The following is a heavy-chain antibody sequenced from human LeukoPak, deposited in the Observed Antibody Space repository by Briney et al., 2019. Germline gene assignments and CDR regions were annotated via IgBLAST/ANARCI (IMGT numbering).Heavy chain of an antibody. D-gene: IGHD6-19*01. CDR3: AKGTLGIAVAGDFDY. V-gene: IGHV3-48*01. CDR2: ISSSSSTI. Sequence: GGSLRLSCAASGFTFSSYSMNWVRQAPGKGLEWVSYISSSSSTIYYADSVKGRFTISRDNSKNTLYLQMNSLRAEGTAVYYCAKGTLGIAVAGDFDYWGRGTLVTVSS. J-gene: IGHJ4*02. CDR1: GFTFSSYS.